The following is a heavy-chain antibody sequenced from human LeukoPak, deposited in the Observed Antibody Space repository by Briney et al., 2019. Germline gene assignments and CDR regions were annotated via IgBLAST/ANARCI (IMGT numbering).Heavy chain of an antibody. J-gene: IGHJ4*02. CDR2: INWNGGST. V-gene: IGHV3-20*04. Sequence: GGSLRLSCAASGFTFDDYGMSWVRQAPGKGLEWVSGINWNGGSTGYADSVKGRFTISRDNAKNSLYLQMNSLRAEDTGLYYCARDRGYYYDSSGDGYFDYWGQGTLVTVSS. D-gene: IGHD3-22*01. CDR1: GFTFDDYG. CDR3: ARDRGYYYDSSGDGYFDY.